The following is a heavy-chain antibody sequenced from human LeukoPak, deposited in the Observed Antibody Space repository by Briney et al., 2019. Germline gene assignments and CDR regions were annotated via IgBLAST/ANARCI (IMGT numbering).Heavy chain of an antibody. V-gene: IGHV3-23*01. J-gene: IGHJ4*02. CDR2: ISGSGGST. CDR3: AKDPTPGIAVAGPLDY. D-gene: IGHD6-19*01. CDR1: GFTLSSYA. Sequence: PGGSLRLSCAASGFTLSSYAMSWVRQAPGKGLEWVSAISGSGGSTYYADSVKGRFTISRDNSKNTLYLQMNSLRAEDTAVYYCAKDPTPGIAVAGPLDYWGQGTLVTVSS.